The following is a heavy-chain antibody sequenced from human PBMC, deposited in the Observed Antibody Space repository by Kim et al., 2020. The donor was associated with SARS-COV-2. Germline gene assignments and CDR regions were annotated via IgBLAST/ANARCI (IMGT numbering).Heavy chain of an antibody. CDR2: INYSGST. D-gene: IGHD2-2*01. V-gene: IGHV4-59*08. CDR1: GGSISSYY. J-gene: IGHJ5*02. Sequence: SETLSLTCTVSGGSISSYYWSWIRQSPGKGLEWIGYINYSGSTNYNPSLKSRVTISVDTSKNQFSLKVRSVTAADTAVYYCVRYSTTWNRFDPWGQGTLV. CDR3: VRYSTTWNRFDP.